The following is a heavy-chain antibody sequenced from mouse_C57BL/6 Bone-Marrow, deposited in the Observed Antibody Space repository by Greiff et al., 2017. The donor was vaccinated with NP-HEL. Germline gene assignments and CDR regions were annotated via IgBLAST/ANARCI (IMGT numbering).Heavy chain of an antibody. D-gene: IGHD2-5*01. CDR1: GYTFTSYW. V-gene: IGHV1-53*01. Sequence: QVQLKESGTELVKPGASVKLSCKASGYTFTSYWMHWVKQRPGQGLEWIGNINPSNGGTNYNEKFKSKATLTVDKSSSTAYMQLSSLTSEDSAVYYCARDYSNPYAMDYWGQGTSVTVSS. CDR3: ARDYSNPYAMDY. J-gene: IGHJ4*01. CDR2: INPSNGGT.